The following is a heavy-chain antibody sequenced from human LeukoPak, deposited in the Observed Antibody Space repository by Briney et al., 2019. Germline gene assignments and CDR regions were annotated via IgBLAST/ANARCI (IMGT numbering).Heavy chain of an antibody. Sequence: ASVKVSCKASGYTFTSYGISWVRQAPGQGLEWMGWISAYNGNTNYAQKLQGRVTMTTDTSTSTAYMELRSLRSDDTAVYYCARGTLRITIFGAVIIYGMDVWGQGTTVTVSS. CDR2: ISAYNGNT. CDR3: ARGTLRITIFGAVIIYGMDV. J-gene: IGHJ6*02. D-gene: IGHD3-3*01. CDR1: GYTFTSYG. V-gene: IGHV1-18*01.